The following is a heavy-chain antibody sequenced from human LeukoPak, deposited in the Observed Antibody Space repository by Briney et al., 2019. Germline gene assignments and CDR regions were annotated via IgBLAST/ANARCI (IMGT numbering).Heavy chain of an antibody. V-gene: IGHV3-48*03. CDR2: ISSSGSTI. J-gene: IGHJ2*01. CDR1: GFTFSSYE. CDR3: ARSSGWYLEYWYFDL. D-gene: IGHD6-19*01. Sequence: SGGSLRLSCAASGFTFSSYEMNWVRQAPGKGLEWVSHISSSGSTIYYADSVKGRFTISRDNAKNSLYLQMNSLRAEDTAVYYCARSSGWYLEYWYFDLWGRGTLVTVSS.